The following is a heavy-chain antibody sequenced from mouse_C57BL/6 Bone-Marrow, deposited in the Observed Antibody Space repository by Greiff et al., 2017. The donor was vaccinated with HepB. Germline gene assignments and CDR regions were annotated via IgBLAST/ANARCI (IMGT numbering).Heavy chain of an antibody. J-gene: IGHJ3*01. CDR2: ISYDGSN. CDR1: GYSITSGYY. CDR3: ARDYGPWFAY. V-gene: IGHV3-6*01. Sequence: ESGPGLVKPSQSLSLTCSVTGYSITSGYYWNWIRQFPGNKLEWMGYISYDGSNNYNPSLKNRISITRDTSKNQFFLKLNSVTTEDTATYYCARDYGPWFAYWGQGTLVTVSA. D-gene: IGHD1-1*02.